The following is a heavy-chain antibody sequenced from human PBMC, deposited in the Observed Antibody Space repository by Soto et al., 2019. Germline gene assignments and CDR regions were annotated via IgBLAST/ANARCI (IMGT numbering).Heavy chain of an antibody. J-gene: IGHJ4*02. CDR3: ARVNGYCTNGVCYTLDY. D-gene: IGHD2-8*01. V-gene: IGHV3-21*01. CDR1: GFTFSSYS. Sequence: EVQLVESGGGLVKPGGSLRLSFAASGFTFSSYSMNWVRQAPGKGLEWVSSISSSSSYIYYADSVKGRFTISRDNAKNSLYLQMNSLRAEDTAVYYCARVNGYCTNGVCYTLDYWGQGTLVTVSS. CDR2: ISSSSSYI.